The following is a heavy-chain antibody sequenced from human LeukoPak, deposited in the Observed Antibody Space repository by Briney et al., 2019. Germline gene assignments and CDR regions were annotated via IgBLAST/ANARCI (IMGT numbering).Heavy chain of an antibody. CDR1: GGSFSGYY. V-gene: IGHV4-34*01. CDR2: INHSGST. CDR3: ARAGQTDYGDFLEFDY. J-gene: IGHJ4*02. D-gene: IGHD4-17*01. Sequence: SDTLSLTCAVYGGSFSGYYWSWIRQPPGKGLEWIGEINHSGSTNYNPSLKSRVTISVDTSKNQFSLKLSSVTAADTAVYYCARAGQTDYGDFLEFDYWGQGTLVTVSS.